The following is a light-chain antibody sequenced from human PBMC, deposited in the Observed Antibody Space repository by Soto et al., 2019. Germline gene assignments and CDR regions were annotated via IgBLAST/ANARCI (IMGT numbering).Light chain of an antibody. J-gene: IGLJ1*01. Sequence: QSVLTQPASVSGSPGQSITISCTGTSSDVGGYNHVSWSQQHPGKAPQLMIYEVSKRPSGVSNRFSGSKSGNTASLTISGLQAEDEADYYCSSYTSSSTYVFGTGTKVTVL. CDR3: SSYTSSSTYV. CDR1: SSDVGGYNH. CDR2: EVS. V-gene: IGLV2-14*01.